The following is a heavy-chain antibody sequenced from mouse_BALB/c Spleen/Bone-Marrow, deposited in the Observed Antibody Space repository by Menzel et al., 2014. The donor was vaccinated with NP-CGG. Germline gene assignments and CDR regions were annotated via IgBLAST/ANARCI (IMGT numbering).Heavy chain of an antibody. D-gene: IGHD1-1*01. Sequence: EVQGVESGGGLVQPGGSRKLSCAVSGFTFSDYGMAWVRQAPGKGPEWVAFISNLAYSICYADTVTGRFTISRENAKNTLYLEMNSLRSEDTAMYYCARLYGSGYGYAMDYWGQGTSVTVSS. V-gene: IGHV5-15*02. J-gene: IGHJ4*01. CDR3: ARLYGSGYGYAMDY. CDR1: GFTFSDYG. CDR2: ISNLAYSI.